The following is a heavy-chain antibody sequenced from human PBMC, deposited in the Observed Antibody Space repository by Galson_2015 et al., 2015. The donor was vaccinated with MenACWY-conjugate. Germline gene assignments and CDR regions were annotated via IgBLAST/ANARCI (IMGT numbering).Heavy chain of an antibody. D-gene: IGHD3-16*01. CDR1: GFTFSNYA. J-gene: IGHJ6*02. V-gene: IGHV3-23*01. CDR2: ISGSGGTT. Sequence: SLRLSCAASGFTFSNYAMNWVRQAPGKGLEWVSGISGSGGTTYYADSVKGQFTISRDNSKNTLYLQMNSLRAEDTAVYYCARKGGYYYGMDVWGQGTTVTVSS. CDR3: ARKGGYYYGMDV.